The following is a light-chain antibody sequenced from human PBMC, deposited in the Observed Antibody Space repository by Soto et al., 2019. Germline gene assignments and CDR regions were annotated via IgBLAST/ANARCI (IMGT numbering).Light chain of an antibody. CDR1: SVDVGAYDF. J-gene: IGLJ1*01. CDR2: VVS. V-gene: IGLV2-11*01. Sequence: QSALTQPHSVSGSPGQSVTISCTGTSVDVGAYDFVSWYQQHPGKAPKLLIYVVSGRPSGVPHRFSGSKSGNAASLTISGLQAEDEADYYCSSFTTFHTYVFGTGTKLTVL. CDR3: SSFTTFHTYV.